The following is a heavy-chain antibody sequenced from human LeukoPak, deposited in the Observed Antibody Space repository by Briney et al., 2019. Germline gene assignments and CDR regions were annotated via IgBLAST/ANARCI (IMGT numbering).Heavy chain of an antibody. Sequence: SETLSLTCTVSGDSISSYYWSWIRQPPGKGLEWIGYIYYSGSTNYNPSLKSRDTISVDTSKNQFSLKLSSVTAADTAVYYCASPRPGSYGGLDYWGQGTLVTVSS. CDR3: ASPRPGSYGGLDY. J-gene: IGHJ4*02. CDR1: GDSISSYY. D-gene: IGHD4-23*01. CDR2: IYYSGST. V-gene: IGHV4-59*08.